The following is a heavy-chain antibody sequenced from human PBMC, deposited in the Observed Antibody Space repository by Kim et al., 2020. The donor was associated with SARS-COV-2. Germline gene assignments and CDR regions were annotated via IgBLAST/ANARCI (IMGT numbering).Heavy chain of an antibody. V-gene: IGHV3-30*04. J-gene: IGHJ3*02. CDR1: GFTFSSYA. D-gene: IGHD3-22*01. Sequence: GGSLRLSCAASGFTFSSYAMLWVRQAPGKGLEWVAVISYDGSNKYYADSVKGRFTISRDNSKNTVYLQMSSLRDEDTAVYYCVRDLERGITMIVAVSATRGAFDIWSQGTMVTVSS. CDR3: VRDLERGITMIVAVSATRGAFDI. CDR2: ISYDGSNK.